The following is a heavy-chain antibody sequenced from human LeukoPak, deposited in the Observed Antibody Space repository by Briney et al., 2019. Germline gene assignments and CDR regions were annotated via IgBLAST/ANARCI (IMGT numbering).Heavy chain of an antibody. D-gene: IGHD3-22*01. CDR1: GFTFSNAW. CDR3: TTVPRLTHYYDSSGYS. V-gene: IGHV3-15*01. CDR2: IKSKTDGGTT. Sequence: TGGSLRLSCAASGFTFSNAWMSWVRQAPGKGLEWVGRIKSKTDGGTTDYAAPVKGRFTISRDDSKNTLYLQMNSLKTEDTAVYYCTTVPRLTHYYDSSGYSWGQGTLVTVSS. J-gene: IGHJ5*02.